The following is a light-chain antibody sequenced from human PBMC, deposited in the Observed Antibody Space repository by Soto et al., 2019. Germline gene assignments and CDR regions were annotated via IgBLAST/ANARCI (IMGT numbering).Light chain of an antibody. CDR3: QHYGDSSWT. J-gene: IGKJ1*01. V-gene: IGKV3-20*01. CDR2: GTS. Sequence: IGLLQVPGTLSLSPVERATLSCRADRSVSDTLLTWFQQKPGQAPRLLIFGTSNRAPGIPDRFSGSGSGTDFTLTISRLEPDDFAVYYCQHYGDSSWTFGQGTKVDIK. CDR1: RSVSDTL.